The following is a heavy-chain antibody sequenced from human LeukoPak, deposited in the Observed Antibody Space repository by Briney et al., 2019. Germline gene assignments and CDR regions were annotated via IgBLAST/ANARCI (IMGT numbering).Heavy chain of an antibody. CDR3: ARRKSSSSWSTCDY. Sequence: TGRSLRLSCAASGFTFSNYAMLWVRQAPGKGLEWVAVISYDGSNKYYADPVKGRFTISRDNSNNTLYLQVSSLRAEDTAVYYCARRKSSSSWSTCDYWGQGTLVTVSS. J-gene: IGHJ4*02. CDR2: ISYDGSNK. CDR1: GFTFSNYA. V-gene: IGHV3-30*04. D-gene: IGHD6-13*01.